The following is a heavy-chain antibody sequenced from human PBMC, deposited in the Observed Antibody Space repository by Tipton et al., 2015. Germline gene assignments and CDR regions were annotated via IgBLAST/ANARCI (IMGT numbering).Heavy chain of an antibody. D-gene: IGHD3-9*01. CDR1: GGSMSSYS. Sequence: TLSLTCTVAGGSMSSYSWSWIRQSPGKGLEWIGYISDSGTTNYNPSLKSRVTISVDSSTNQFFLILSSVTAADTAVYYCACQDYDSLTRDYQTVDYWGQGTLITVSS. CDR3: ACQDYDSLTRDYQTVDY. V-gene: IGHV4-59*12. CDR2: ISDSGTT. J-gene: IGHJ4*02.